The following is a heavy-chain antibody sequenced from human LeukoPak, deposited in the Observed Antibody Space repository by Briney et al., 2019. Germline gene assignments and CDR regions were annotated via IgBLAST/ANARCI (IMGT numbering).Heavy chain of an antibody. CDR3: ASDSSVYYGLDV. CDR1: GFTFSYYE. Sequence: PGGSLRLSCAASGFTFSYYEMNWVRQAPGKGLEWVSHIDSGGSTIYYAHSVKGRFTISRDNAKDSLYLQMNSLRAEDTAVYYCASDSSVYYGLDVWGQGTTVTVS. V-gene: IGHV3-48*03. J-gene: IGHJ6*02. CDR2: IDSGGSTI. D-gene: IGHD3-22*01.